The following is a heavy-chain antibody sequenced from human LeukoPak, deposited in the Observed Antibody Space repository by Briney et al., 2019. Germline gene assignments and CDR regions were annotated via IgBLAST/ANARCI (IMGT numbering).Heavy chain of an antibody. CDR1: GGSISSSSYY. V-gene: IGHV4-39*01. CDR3: ARSLLSAGSGSYGFDP. J-gene: IGHJ5*02. Sequence: SETLSLTCTVSGGSISSSSYYWGWIRQPPGKGLEWIGSIYYSGSTYYNPSLKSRVTISVDTSKNQFSLKLSSVTAADTAVYYCARSLLSAGSGSYGFDPWGQGTLVTVSS. CDR2: IYYSGST. D-gene: IGHD3-10*01.